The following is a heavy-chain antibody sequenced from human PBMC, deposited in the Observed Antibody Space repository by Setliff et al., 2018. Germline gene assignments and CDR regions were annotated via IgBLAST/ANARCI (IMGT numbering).Heavy chain of an antibody. D-gene: IGHD4-17*01. Sequence: KPSETLSLTCTVSGYSISSGHYWGWIRQPPGKVLEWIESNSHRGSTYYNPSLRSRVTISLDTSKNQFSPKLTSVTAADTAVYYCAGGRRYDYGWDFDYWGQGTLVTVSS. J-gene: IGHJ4*02. CDR1: GYSISSGHY. CDR3: AGGRRYDYGWDFDY. CDR2: NSHRGST. V-gene: IGHV4-38-2*02.